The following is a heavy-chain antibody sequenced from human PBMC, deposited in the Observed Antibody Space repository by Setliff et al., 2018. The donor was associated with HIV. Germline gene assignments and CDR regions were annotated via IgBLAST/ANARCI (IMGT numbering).Heavy chain of an antibody. V-gene: IGHV4-59*01. D-gene: IGHD3-3*01. CDR3: ARDQSDWFY. Sequence: ETLSLTCTVSGVSISNYYWSWIRQPPGKGLEWIGYMYYSGNTNYNPSLKRRVTISVDTSKSQFSLKLNSVTAADTAVYYCARDQSDWFYWGQGTLVTVSS. CDR2: MYYSGNT. J-gene: IGHJ4*02. CDR1: GVSISNYY.